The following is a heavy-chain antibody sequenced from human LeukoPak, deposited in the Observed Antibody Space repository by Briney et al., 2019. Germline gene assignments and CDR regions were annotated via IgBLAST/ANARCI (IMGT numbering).Heavy chain of an antibody. CDR1: GFTFSSYG. CDR3: AKWSGGEY. CDR2: ISYDGSNK. J-gene: IGHJ4*02. V-gene: IGHV3-30*18. Sequence: PGRSLRLSCAASGFTFSSYGMHWVRQAPGKGLEWVAVISYDGSNKYYADSVKGRFTISRDNSKNTLYLQMKSLKVEDTAVYYCAKWSGGEYWGQGTLVTVSS. D-gene: IGHD3-10*01.